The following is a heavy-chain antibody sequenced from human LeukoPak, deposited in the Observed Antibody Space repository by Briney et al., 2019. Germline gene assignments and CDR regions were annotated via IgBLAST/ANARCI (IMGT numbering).Heavy chain of an antibody. CDR2: IYYSGST. Sequence: SETLSLTCTVSGGSISSYYWSWIWQPPGKGLEWLGYIYYSGSTNYNPSLKSRVTISVDTSKNQFSLKLSSVTAADTAVYYCARGSGYYSNWFDPWGQGTLVTVSS. J-gene: IGHJ5*02. D-gene: IGHD3-22*01. CDR1: GGSISSYY. V-gene: IGHV4-59*01. CDR3: ARGSGYYSNWFDP.